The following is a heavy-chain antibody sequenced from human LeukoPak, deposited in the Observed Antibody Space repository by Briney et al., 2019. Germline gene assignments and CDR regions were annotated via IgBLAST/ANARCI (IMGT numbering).Heavy chain of an antibody. V-gene: IGHV4-38-2*01. CDR3: VRFDHVWEAHGMDAFDI. D-gene: IGHD3-16*01. J-gene: IGHJ3*02. Sequence: PSETLSLTCAVFGYPISNGFSWGWVRQPPGKGLEWIGIMYFGGVTYYSASLKSRVTISVDTSKNQFSLKMSSVTAADTAVYHCVRFDHVWEAHGMDAFDIWGLGTIVTVSS. CDR1: GYPISNGFS. CDR2: MYFGGVT.